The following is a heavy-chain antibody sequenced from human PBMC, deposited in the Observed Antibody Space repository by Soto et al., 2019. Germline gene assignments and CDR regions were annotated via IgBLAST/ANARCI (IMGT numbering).Heavy chain of an antibody. J-gene: IGHJ3*02. CDR2: TYYSGST. Sequence: QVQLQESGPGLVKPSQTLSLTCTVSGGSISSGGYYWSWIRQHPGKGVEWIGYTYYSGSTYYNPSLKSRVTISVDTSKNQFCLKLSSVTAAGTAVYYCARRVKIVASPSGVGAFYILGQGTMVTVSS. V-gene: IGHV4-31*03. CDR1: GGSISSGGYY. D-gene: IGHD3-22*01. CDR3: ARRVKIVASPSGVGAFYI.